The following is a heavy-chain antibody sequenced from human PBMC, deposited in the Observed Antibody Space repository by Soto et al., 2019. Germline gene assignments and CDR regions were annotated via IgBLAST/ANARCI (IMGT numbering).Heavy chain of an antibody. CDR2: INHSGST. V-gene: IGHV4-34*01. J-gene: IGHJ6*02. D-gene: IGHD1-1*01. CDR1: GGSFSGYY. CDR3: ARRLERQYYYYGMDV. Sequence: SETLSLTCAVYGGSFSGYYWSWIRQPPGKGLEWIGEINHSGSTNYNPSLKSRVTISVDTSKNQFSLKLSSVTAADTAVYYCARRLERQYYYYGMDVWGQGTTVTVS.